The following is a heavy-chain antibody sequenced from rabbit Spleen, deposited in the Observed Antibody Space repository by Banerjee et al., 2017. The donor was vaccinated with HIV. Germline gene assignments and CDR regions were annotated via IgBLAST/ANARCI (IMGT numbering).Heavy chain of an antibody. CDR3: ARAENFDRYATDLGL. V-gene: IGHV1S45*01. CDR2: VNGGGSGTT. D-gene: IGHD6-1*01. CDR1: GFDFSTYS. Sequence: QEQLVESGGGLVQPGGSLKLSCKASGFDFSTYSMSWVRQAPGKGLEWIACVNGGGSGTTHYATWAKGRFTVSKTSSTTVTLQVPSLTAADTATYFCARAENFDRYATDLGLWGQGTLVTVS. J-gene: IGHJ3*01.